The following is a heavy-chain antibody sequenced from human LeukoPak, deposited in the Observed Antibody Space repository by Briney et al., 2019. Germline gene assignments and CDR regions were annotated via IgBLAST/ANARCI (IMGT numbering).Heavy chain of an antibody. CDR2: IYYSGST. D-gene: IGHD3-10*01. Sequence: PSETLSFTCTVSGGSISSSSYYWGWIRQPPGKGLEWIGSIYYSGSTYYNPSLKSRVTISVDTSKNQFSLKLSSVTAADTAVYYCARARGDYWGQGTLVTVSS. J-gene: IGHJ4*02. CDR1: GGSISSSSYY. V-gene: IGHV4-39*01. CDR3: ARARGDY.